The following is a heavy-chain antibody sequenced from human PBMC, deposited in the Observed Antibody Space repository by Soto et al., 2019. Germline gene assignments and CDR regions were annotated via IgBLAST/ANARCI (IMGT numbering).Heavy chain of an antibody. J-gene: IGHJ6*02. CDR2: IYYSGST. CDR1: GGSVSSGSYY. Sequence: PSETLSLTCTVSGGSVSSGSYYWSWIRQPPGKGLEWFGYIYYSGSTNYNPSLKSRVTISVDTSKNQFSLKLSSVTAADTAVYYCASWDIVLVPAALGDYYYYGMDVWGQGTTVTVS. V-gene: IGHV4-61*01. D-gene: IGHD2-2*01. CDR3: ASWDIVLVPAALGDYYYYGMDV.